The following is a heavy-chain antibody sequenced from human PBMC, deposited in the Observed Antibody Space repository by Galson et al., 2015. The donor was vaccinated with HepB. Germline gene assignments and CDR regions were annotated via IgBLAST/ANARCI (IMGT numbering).Heavy chain of an antibody. CDR3: ARGGGSSDSRFDY. CDR2: IYYSGST. D-gene: IGHD6-19*01. CDR1: GGSISSNSHC. J-gene: IGHJ4*02. Sequence: SETLSLTCTVSGGSISSNSHCRAWIRQPPGKGLEWIGSIYYSGSTYYNPSLKSRVTISVDTSENRFFLKLSSVTAADTAVYYCARGGGSSDSRFDYWGQGSLVTVSS. V-gene: IGHV4-39*01.